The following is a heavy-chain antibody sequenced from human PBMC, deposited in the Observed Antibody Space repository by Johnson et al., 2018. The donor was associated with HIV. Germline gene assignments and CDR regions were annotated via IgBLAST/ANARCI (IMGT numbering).Heavy chain of an antibody. Sequence: VQLVESGGGLVQPGGSLRLSCAVSGFTFSSYAMSWVRQAPGKGLEWVGRIKSTSDDGTTDYATPVKGRFTISRDDSQDTLYLQMNSLRTEDTAVYYCSTGDIVVMVGETLLPLHDAFDIWGQGTMVTVSS. J-gene: IGHJ3*02. CDR2: IKSTSDDGTT. D-gene: IGHD2-8*01. CDR1: GFTFSSYA. V-gene: IGHV3-15*01. CDR3: STGDIVVMVGETLLPLHDAFDI.